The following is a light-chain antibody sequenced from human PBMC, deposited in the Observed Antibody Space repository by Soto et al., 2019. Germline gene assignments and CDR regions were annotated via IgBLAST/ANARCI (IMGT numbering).Light chain of an antibody. V-gene: IGKV1-39*01. Sequence: DIQMTQSPSSLSASVGDRVTITCRASQSISSYLNWFQQKPGTAPNLLIYAASSLQSGVPSRFSGSGSGTDFTLTISSLQPEDFAVYYCQQTYSSFITFGQGTRLEIK. J-gene: IGKJ5*01. CDR3: QQTYSSFIT. CDR1: QSISSY. CDR2: AAS.